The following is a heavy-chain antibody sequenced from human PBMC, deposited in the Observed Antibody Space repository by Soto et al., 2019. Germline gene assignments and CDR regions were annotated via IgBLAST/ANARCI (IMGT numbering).Heavy chain of an antibody. CDR1: GFTFSSYE. CDR3: ARANWNDEGGGYYYYGMDV. Sequence: PVGSLRLSCAASGFTFSSYEMNWVRQAPGKGLEWVSYISSSGSTIYYADSVKGRFTISRDNAKNSLYLQMNSLRAEDTAVYYCARANWNDEGGGYYYYGMDVWGQGTTVTVSS. D-gene: IGHD1-1*01. J-gene: IGHJ6*02. V-gene: IGHV3-48*03. CDR2: ISSSGSTI.